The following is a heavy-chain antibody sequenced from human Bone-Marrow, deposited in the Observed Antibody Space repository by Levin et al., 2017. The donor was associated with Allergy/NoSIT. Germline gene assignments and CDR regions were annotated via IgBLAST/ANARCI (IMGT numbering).Heavy chain of an antibody. CDR3: ARAEITLELYRDTFDI. Sequence: ASVKVSCKAAGYTFRHYYIHWVRQAPGQGLEWMGRVNPNSGDTIYARKFQDRVSLTREKYSSTAYMELRGLKSADTAVYYCARAEITLELYRDTFDIWGQGSLVTVAS. CDR1: GYTFRHYY. J-gene: IGHJ3*02. D-gene: IGHD1-14*01. CDR2: VNPNSGDT. V-gene: IGHV1-2*06.